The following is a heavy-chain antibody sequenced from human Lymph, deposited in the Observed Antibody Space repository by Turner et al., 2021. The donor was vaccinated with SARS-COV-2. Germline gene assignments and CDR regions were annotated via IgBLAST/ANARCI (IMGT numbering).Heavy chain of an antibody. Sequence: VQLVVSGGGLVHPGGCLTLSCAASGITVSRHYMSGVRQAPGKGLGWVSVIYSGGSSYYADSVKGRFTISRHNSKNTLYLQMNSLRAEDTAVYYCARDLDTAGGIDVWGQGTTVTVSS. J-gene: IGHJ6*02. V-gene: IGHV3-53*04. CDR3: ARDLDTAGGIDV. CDR2: IYSGGSS. D-gene: IGHD5-18*01. CDR1: GITVSRHY.